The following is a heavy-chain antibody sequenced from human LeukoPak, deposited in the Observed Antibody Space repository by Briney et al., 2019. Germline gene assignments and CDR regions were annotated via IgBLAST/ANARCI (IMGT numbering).Heavy chain of an antibody. CDR2: ISGSGGVT. CDR1: GFSFSSYA. D-gene: IGHD3-16*01. J-gene: IGHJ4*02. CDR3: AKRVGGVNNFDY. V-gene: IGHV3-23*01. Sequence: GGSLRLSCAASGFSFSSYAMGWVRQAPGKGLEWVSSISGSGGVTSYADSVEGRFTISRDNSNNTLYLQMNCLRAEDTAVYYCAKRVGGVNNFDYWGQGTLVTVSS.